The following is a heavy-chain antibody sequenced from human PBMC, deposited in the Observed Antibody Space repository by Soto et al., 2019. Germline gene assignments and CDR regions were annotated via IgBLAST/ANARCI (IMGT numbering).Heavy chain of an antibody. V-gene: IGHV3-21*01. CDR1: GFTFSSYS. J-gene: IGHJ6*02. CDR2: ISSGNNK. Sequence: PGGSLRLSCAASGFTFSSYSMNWVRQAPGKGLEWVSSISSGNNKDYRDSVKGRFTISRDNAKNSLYLQMNGLRVDDTAVYYCASPPRGRNYYYGMDVWGQGTTVTVSS. CDR3: ASPPRGRNYYYGMDV.